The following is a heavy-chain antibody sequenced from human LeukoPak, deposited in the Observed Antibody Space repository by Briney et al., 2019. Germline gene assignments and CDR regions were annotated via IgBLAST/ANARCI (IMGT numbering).Heavy chain of an antibody. V-gene: IGHV3-23*01. CDR2: ISGSGGGT. J-gene: IGHJ4*02. D-gene: IGHD4-23*01. CDR1: GFTFSSYA. CDR3: VKDEDGGNPFDY. Sequence: PGGSLRLSCAASGFTFSSYAMSWVRQPPEKGLEWVSTISGSGGGTYYADSVKGRFTISRDDSKNTLYLQMNSLRAEDTAVYYCVKDEDGGNPFDYWGQGTLVTVSS.